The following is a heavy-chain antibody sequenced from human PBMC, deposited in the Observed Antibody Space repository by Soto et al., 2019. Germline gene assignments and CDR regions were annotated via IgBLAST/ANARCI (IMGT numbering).Heavy chain of an antibody. Sequence: QVQLVQSGAEVKKPGSSVKVSCKASGGTFSTSAISWVRQAPGQGLEWVGGIMPVFPTPDYEQNFQGRVTITAAXFXTXAXXELTSLRADDTAVYYCARDKDRLQLGGNYYYILDVWGQGTAITVSS. CDR1: GGTFSTSA. CDR2: IMPVFPTP. J-gene: IGHJ6*02. D-gene: IGHD1-1*01. CDR3: ARDKDRLQLGGNYYYILDV. V-gene: IGHV1-69*12.